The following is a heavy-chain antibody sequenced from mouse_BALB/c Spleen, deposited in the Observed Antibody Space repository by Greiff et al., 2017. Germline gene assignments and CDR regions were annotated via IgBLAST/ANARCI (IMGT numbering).Heavy chain of an antibody. CDR1: GFTFTDYY. Sequence: EVMLVESGGGLVQPGGSLRLSCATSGFTFTDYYMSWVRQPPGKALEWLGFIRNKANGYTTEYSASVKGRFTISRDNSQSILYLQMNTLRAEDSATYYCARDYGNPAMDYWGQGTSVTVSS. V-gene: IGHV7-3*02. CDR2: IRNKANGYTT. J-gene: IGHJ4*01. CDR3: ARDYGNPAMDY. D-gene: IGHD2-1*01.